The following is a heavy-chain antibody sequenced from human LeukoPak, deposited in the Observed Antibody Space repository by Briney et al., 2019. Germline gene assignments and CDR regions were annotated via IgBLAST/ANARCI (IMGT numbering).Heavy chain of an antibody. CDR1: GFTVSSTY. V-gene: IGHV3-9*01. J-gene: IGHJ4*02. D-gene: IGHD3-16*01. Sequence: GGSLRLSCVLSGFTVSSTYISWFRQTPGKGLEWVSGISWNSGSIGYADSVKGRFTISRDNAKNSLYLQMNSLRAEDTALYYCAKDMGPGITFGGPDYWGQGTLVTVSS. CDR2: ISWNSGSI. CDR3: AKDMGPGITFGGPDY.